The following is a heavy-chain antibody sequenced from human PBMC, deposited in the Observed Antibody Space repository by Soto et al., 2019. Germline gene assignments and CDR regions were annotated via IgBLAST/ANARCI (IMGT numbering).Heavy chain of an antibody. Sequence: SQTLSLTCAITGDSVSSNSAGWSWVRQSPSRGLEWLGRTYYRSKWYYEYAVSVRGRITINPDTSKNQYSLQLNSVTPEDTAVYFCARGEQYSGRIFDFLGQGTLVTVPS. CDR3: ARGEQYSGRIFDF. V-gene: IGHV6-1*01. J-gene: IGHJ4*01. CDR1: GDSVSSNSAG. D-gene: IGHD1-26*01. CDR2: TYYRSKWYY.